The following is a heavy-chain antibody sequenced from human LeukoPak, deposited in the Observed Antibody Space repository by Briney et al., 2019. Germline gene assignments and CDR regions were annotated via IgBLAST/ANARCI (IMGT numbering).Heavy chain of an antibody. D-gene: IGHD6-13*01. V-gene: IGHV3-30*18. CDR3: AKMARGSSSWYWDY. J-gene: IGHJ4*02. CDR1: GFTFSSYG. Sequence: PGRSLRLSCAASGFTFSSYGMHWVRQAPGKGLEWVAVISYDGSNKYYADFVKGRFTISRDNSKNTLYLQMNSLRAEDTAVYYCAKMARGSSSWYWDYWGQGTLVTVSS. CDR2: ISYDGSNK.